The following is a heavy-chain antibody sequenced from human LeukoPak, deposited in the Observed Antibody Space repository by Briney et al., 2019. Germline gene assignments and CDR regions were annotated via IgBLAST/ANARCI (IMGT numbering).Heavy chain of an antibody. CDR2: IYYSGST. D-gene: IGHD4-17*01. V-gene: IGHV4-39*01. J-gene: IGHJ3*02. Sequence: SETLSLTCTVSGVSISSSSYYWGWIRQPPGKGLEWIGSIYYSGSTYYNPSLKSRVTISVDSPKNQFSLKLSSVTAAETAVYYCARGDDYGDFHGAFDIWGQGTMVTVSS. CDR1: GVSISSSSYY. CDR3: ARGDDYGDFHGAFDI.